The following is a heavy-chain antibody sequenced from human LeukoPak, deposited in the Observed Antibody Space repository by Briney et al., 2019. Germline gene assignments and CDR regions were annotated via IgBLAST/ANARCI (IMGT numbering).Heavy chain of an antibody. Sequence: GGSLRLSCTGSGFTFGDSVMSWFRQAPGKGLEWVAFIRSKTYGDSTEYAASVKGRFTILRDDSKSIAYLQMNSLKTEDTAVYYCTRGQQLFAYFDYWGQGTLVTVSS. J-gene: IGHJ4*02. V-gene: IGHV3-49*03. D-gene: IGHD6-13*01. CDR3: TRGQQLFAYFDY. CDR2: IRSKTYGDST. CDR1: GFTFGDSV.